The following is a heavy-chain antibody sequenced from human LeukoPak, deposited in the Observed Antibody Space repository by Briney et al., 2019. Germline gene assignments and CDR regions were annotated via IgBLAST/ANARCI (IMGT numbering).Heavy chain of an antibody. CDR2: IYSGGST. D-gene: IGHD6-6*01. CDR3: ARDPSRSGQLVEDY. J-gene: IGHJ4*02. V-gene: IGHV3-53*01. CDR1: GFTVSSNY. Sequence: GGSLRLSCAASGFTVSSNYMSWVRQAPGKGLEWVSVIYSGGSTYYADSVKGRFTISRDNSKNTLYLQMNSLRAEDTAVYYCARDPSRSGQLVEDYWGQGTLVTVSS.